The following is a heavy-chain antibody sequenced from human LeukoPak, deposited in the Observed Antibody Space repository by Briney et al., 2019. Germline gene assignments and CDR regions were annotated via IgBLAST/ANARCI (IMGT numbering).Heavy chain of an antibody. V-gene: IGHV3-23*01. CDR1: GFTFSSYA. D-gene: IGHD3-22*01. Sequence: GGSLRLSCAASGFTFSSYAMSWVRQAPGKGLEWVSAISGSGGSTYYADSVKGRFTISRDNSKNTLYLQMNSLRAEDTAVYYCASTSDPHYDSSGYPPDYWGQGTLVTVSS. J-gene: IGHJ4*02. CDR3: ASTSDPHYDSSGYPPDY. CDR2: ISGSGGST.